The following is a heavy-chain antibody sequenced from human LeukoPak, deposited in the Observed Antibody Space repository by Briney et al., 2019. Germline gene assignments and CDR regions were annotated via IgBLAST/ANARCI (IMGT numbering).Heavy chain of an antibody. D-gene: IGHD6-13*01. J-gene: IGHJ4*01. CDR3: ARDGTAAGLYFDL. CDR1: AFTLTDYW. CDR2: IRQDGSEK. Sequence: PGGSLRLSCEVSAFTLTDYWMNWVRQAPGKGPEWVASIRQDGSEKTYVDSVKGRFTISRDNTKHSLSLQLRGLSAEHTAVYHCARDGTAAGLYFDLWGQGTLVTVS. V-gene: IGHV3-7*01.